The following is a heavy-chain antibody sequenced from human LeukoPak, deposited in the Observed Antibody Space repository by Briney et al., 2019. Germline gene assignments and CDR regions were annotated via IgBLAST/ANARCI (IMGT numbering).Heavy chain of an antibody. CDR1: GASISSTNYY. D-gene: IGHD3-22*01. J-gene: IGHJ4*02. CDR2: IFYSGST. CDR3: ATRRGYDSTVYS. Sequence: SETLSPTCSVSGASISSTNYYWGWVRRPPGKGLEWIGRIFYSGSTSYNPSLKSRVTISLDTSKNLFSLKLSSVTAADTAAYYCATRRGYDSTVYSWGQGTLVSVSS. V-gene: IGHV4-39*01.